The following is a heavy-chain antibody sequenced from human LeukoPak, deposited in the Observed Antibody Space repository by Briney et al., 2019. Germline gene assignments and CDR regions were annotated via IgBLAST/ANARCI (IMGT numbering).Heavy chain of an antibody. CDR1: GFTFSSYA. CDR2: TSGSGGST. J-gene: IGHJ4*02. V-gene: IGHV3-23*01. D-gene: IGHD3-22*01. Sequence: GGSLRLSCAASGFTFSSYAMSWVRQAPGKGLEWVSATSGSGGSTYYADSVKGRFTISRDNSKNTLYLQMNSLRAEDTAVYYCARDGNHYYDSGYPGYFDYWGQGTLVTVSS. CDR3: ARDGNHYYDSGYPGYFDY.